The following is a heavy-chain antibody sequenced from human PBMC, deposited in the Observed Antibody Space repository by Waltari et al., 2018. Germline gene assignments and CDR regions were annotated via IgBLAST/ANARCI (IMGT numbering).Heavy chain of an antibody. D-gene: IGHD6-19*01. V-gene: IGHV1-2*02. CDR3: ARALIAVAGNYYYGMDV. CDR1: GYTFTGYY. Sequence: QVQLVQSGAEVKKPGASVKVSCKASGYTFTGYYMHWVRQAPGQGLEWMGWINPNSGGTNYAQKFKGRFTMTRDTSISTAYMELSRLRSDDTAVYYCARALIAVAGNYYYGMDVWGQGTTVTVSS. J-gene: IGHJ6*02. CDR2: INPNSGGT.